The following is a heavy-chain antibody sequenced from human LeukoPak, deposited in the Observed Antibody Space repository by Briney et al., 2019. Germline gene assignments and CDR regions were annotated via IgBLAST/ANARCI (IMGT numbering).Heavy chain of an antibody. Sequence: GGSLRLSCAASGFTFDDFAMHWVRQAPGKGLEWVSGISWNSGSIGYADSVKGRFTISRDNAKNSLYLQMNSLRAGDTALYYCAKGILTGSYYYGMDVWGQGTTVTVSS. CDR3: AKGILTGSYYYGMDV. J-gene: IGHJ6*02. CDR1: GFTFDDFA. D-gene: IGHD3-9*01. CDR2: ISWNSGSI. V-gene: IGHV3-9*01.